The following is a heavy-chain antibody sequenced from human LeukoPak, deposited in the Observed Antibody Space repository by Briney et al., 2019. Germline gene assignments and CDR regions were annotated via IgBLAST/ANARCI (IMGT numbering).Heavy chain of an antibody. CDR2: IFYGERN. J-gene: IGHJ4*01. D-gene: IGHD6-13*01. CDR3: ARQLPTAAADTRGYFEY. Sequence: SETLSLTCSVSGGSISNADYYWGWIRQAPGKGLEWIGSIFYGERNHYNPSLKSRAIMSVDTSKNQFSLKLTSVTAADAAMYYCARQLPTAAADTRGYFEYWGQGAVVTVSS. V-gene: IGHV4-39*01. CDR1: GGSISNADYY.